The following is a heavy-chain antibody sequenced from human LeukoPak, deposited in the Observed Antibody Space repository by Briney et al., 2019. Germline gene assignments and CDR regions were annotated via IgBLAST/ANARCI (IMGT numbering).Heavy chain of an antibody. CDR2: ISSNGGSS. V-gene: IGHV3-64D*09. CDR1: GFTFSAYA. D-gene: IGHD1-1*01. CDR3: VKITSVTGGDC. J-gene: IGHJ4*02. Sequence: GGSLRLSCSASGFTFSAYAMYWVRQAPGKGLEYVSGISSNGGSSFYADSVKGRFTISRDNSKNTLYLQMSSLRAEDTAVYYCVKITSVTGGDCWGQGTRLTDSS.